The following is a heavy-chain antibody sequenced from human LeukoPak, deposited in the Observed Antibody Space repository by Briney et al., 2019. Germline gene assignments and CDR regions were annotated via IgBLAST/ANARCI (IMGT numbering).Heavy chain of an antibody. D-gene: IGHD6-13*01. CDR3: ARVGSRWSIDY. V-gene: IGHV3-21*06. J-gene: IGHJ4*02. CDR2: ISSTSFR. Sequence: GGSLRLSCAASGFTFSSYSMNWVRQAPGKGLEWVSSISSTSFRHYADSVKGRFTISRDNAKNSLYLQMNSLRAEDTAMYYCARVGSRWSIDYWGQGTLVTVSS. CDR1: GFTFSSYS.